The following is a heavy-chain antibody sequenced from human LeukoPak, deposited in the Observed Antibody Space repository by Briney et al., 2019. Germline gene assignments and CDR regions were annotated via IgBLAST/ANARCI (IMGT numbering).Heavy chain of an antibody. J-gene: IGHJ5*02. CDR1: GYTFTVYY. D-gene: IGHD6-19*01. CDR3: AREVAGTRGWFDP. Sequence: ASVKVSCKASGYTFTVYYMHWVRQAPGQGLEWMGWINPNSGGTNYAQKFQGRVTMTRDTSISTAYMELSRLRSDDTAVYYCAREVAGTRGWFDPWGQGTLVTVSS. V-gene: IGHV1-2*02. CDR2: INPNSGGT.